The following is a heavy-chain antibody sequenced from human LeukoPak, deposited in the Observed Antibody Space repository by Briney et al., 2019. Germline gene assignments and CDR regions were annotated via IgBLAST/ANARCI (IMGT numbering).Heavy chain of an antibody. CDR3: VRGGPYGDYDAY. CDR1: GFTSSDYY. Sequence: GGSLRLSCAVSGFTSSDYYMSWIRQAPGKEMECVSYISSDNTYTNYADSVRGRFTISRDNAKNSLYLQMNSLRAEDTAVYYCVRGGPYGDYDAYWGQGTLVTVSS. V-gene: IGHV3-11*06. CDR2: ISSDNTYT. J-gene: IGHJ4*02. D-gene: IGHD4-17*01.